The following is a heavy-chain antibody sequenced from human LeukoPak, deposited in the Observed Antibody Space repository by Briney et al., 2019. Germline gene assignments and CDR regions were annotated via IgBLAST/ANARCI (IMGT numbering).Heavy chain of an antibody. CDR1: GFTFNSYT. D-gene: IGHD3-10*01. Sequence: GGSLRLSCAAPGFTFNSYTMRWVRQAPGKGLEWVAVMSSDGNKKFYAEYVKGRFTISRDNSENTLYLEMNSLRGEDTAVYYCARGDYDLSGSYHYGMDVWGQGTTVTVSS. V-gene: IGHV3-30-3*01. CDR2: MSSDGNKK. J-gene: IGHJ6*02. CDR3: ARGDYDLSGSYHYGMDV.